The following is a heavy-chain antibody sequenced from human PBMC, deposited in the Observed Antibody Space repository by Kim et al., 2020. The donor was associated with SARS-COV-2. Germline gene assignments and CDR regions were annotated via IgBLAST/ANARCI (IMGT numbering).Heavy chain of an antibody. CDR3: AREREMATIRYFDY. J-gene: IGHJ4*02. CDR1: GGTFSSYA. Sequence: SVKVSCKASGGTFSSYAISWVRQAPGQGLEWMGRIIPILGIANYAQKFQGRVTITADKSTSTAYMELSSLRSEDTAVYYCAREREMATIRYFDYWGQGTLVTVSS. D-gene: IGHD5-12*01. V-gene: IGHV1-69*04. CDR2: IIPILGIA.